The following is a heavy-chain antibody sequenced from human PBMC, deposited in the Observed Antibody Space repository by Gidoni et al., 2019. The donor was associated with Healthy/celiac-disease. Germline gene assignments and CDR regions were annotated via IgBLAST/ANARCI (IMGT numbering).Heavy chain of an antibody. J-gene: IGHJ6*03. CDR3: ARVYCSSTSCRAGGYYMDV. Sequence: QVQLQQWGAGLLKPSETLSLTCAVYGGSFSGYYWSWIRQPPGKGLEWIGEINHSGSTNYNPSLKSRVTISVDTSKNQFSLKLSSVTAADTAVYYCARVYCSSTSCRAGGYYMDVWGKGTTVTVSS. CDR1: GGSFSGYY. V-gene: IGHV4-34*01. D-gene: IGHD2-2*01. CDR2: INHSGST.